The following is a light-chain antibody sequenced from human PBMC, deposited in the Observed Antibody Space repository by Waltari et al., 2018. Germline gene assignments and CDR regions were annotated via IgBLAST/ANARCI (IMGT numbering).Light chain of an antibody. Sequence: QSVLTQPPSVSGAPGQRVTISCTGSSSNIGTGFEVHWYQQLPGTAPKLLIHGDTNRPSGVPDRFSGSKSGTSASLAITGLQAEDEADYYCQSFDSSLSGWVFGGGTKLTVL. J-gene: IGLJ3*02. CDR1: SSNIGTGFE. V-gene: IGLV1-40*01. CDR3: QSFDSSLSGWV. CDR2: GDT.